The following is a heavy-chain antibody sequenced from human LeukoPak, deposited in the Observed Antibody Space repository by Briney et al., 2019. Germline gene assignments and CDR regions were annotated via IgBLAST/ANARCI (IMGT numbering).Heavy chain of an antibody. CDR3: VRAVTVVTRGGLVFDY. CDR2: ISSSSNTI. J-gene: IGHJ4*02. V-gene: IGHV3-48*02. Sequence: GGSLRLSCAASGFTFSSYSMNWVRQAPGKGLEWVSYISSSSNTIYYADSVKGRFTISRDNAKNSLFLQMNSLRDEDTSVYYCVRAVTVVTRGGLVFDYWGQGTLVTVSS. D-gene: IGHD2-21*02. CDR1: GFTFSSYS.